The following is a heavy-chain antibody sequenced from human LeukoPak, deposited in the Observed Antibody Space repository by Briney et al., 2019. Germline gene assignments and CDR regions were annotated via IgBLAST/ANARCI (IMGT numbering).Heavy chain of an antibody. CDR2: IIPILGIA. V-gene: IGHV1-69*04. CDR1: GGTFSSYA. Sequence: GSSVKVSCKASGGTFSSYAISWVRQAPGQGLEWMGRIIPILGIANYAQKFQGRVTITADKSTSTAYMELSSLRSEDTAVYYCASPPNSGYYYYYGMDVWGQGTTVTVSS. J-gene: IGHJ6*02. CDR3: ASPPNSGYYYYYGMDV.